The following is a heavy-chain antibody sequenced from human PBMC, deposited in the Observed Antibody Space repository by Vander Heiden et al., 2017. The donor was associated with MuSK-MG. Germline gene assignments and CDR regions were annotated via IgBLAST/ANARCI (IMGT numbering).Heavy chain of an antibody. Sequence: QVQLVQSGAEVKKPGASVKVSCKASGYTFTSYDINWVRQATGQGLEWMGWMNPNSGNTGYAQKVQGRVTMTRNTSISTAYMELSSLRSEDTAVYYCASYPRGSSEGYYYYGMDVWGQGTTVTVSS. CDR3: ASYPRGSSEGYYYYGMDV. D-gene: IGHD6-13*01. V-gene: IGHV1-8*01. CDR2: MNPNSGNT. J-gene: IGHJ6*02. CDR1: GYTFTSYD.